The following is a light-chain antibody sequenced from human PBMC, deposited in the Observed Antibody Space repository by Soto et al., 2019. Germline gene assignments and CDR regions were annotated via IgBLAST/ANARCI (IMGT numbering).Light chain of an antibody. V-gene: IGLV3-1*01. J-gene: IGLJ2*01. CDR1: KLGDKY. CDR2: QDS. CDR3: QAWDSSTVV. Sequence: SYELTQPPSVSVYLGQTASITCSGDKLGDKYACWYQQKPGQSPVLVIYQDSKRPSGIPERFSGSNSGNTATLTISGTQAMDEADYYCQAWDSSTVVFGGGTKVTVL.